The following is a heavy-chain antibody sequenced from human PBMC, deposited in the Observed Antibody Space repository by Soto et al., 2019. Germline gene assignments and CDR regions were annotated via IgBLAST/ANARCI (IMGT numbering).Heavy chain of an antibody. Sequence: QVQLVQSGAEVKKPGSSVKFSCKASGGTFSSYTISWVRQAPGQGLEWMGRIIPILGIANYAQKFQGRVTITADKSTRTAYMEVRSLRSDDTAVYYFGMGFCRSTSCYRDYWGQGTLVTVSS. V-gene: IGHV1-69*02. D-gene: IGHD2-2*02. CDR2: IIPILGIA. CDR1: GGTFSSYT. J-gene: IGHJ4*02. CDR3: GMGFCRSTSCYRDY.